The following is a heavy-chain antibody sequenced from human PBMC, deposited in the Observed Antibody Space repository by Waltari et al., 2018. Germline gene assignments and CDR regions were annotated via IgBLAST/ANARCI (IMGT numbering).Heavy chain of an antibody. J-gene: IGHJ6*02. CDR1: GGSISSYY. D-gene: IGHD3-22*01. V-gene: IGHV4-59*01. CDR2: IYYRGST. CDR3: ARDNLRGPLLRPNYYYYYGMDV. Sequence: QVQLQESGPGLVKPSETLSLTCTVSGGSISSYYWSWLRQPPGKALEWIGYIYYRGSTNYNPTIKSRVTISVDTSKNQFSLKLSSVTAADTAVYYCARDNLRGPLLRPNYYYYYGMDVWGQGTTVTVSS.